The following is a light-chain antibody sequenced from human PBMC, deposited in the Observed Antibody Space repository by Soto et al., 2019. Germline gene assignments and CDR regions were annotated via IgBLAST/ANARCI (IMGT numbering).Light chain of an antibody. Sequence: DLQLTQSPSSLSASVGDKVTITCRASQSIRSYLNWVQQKPGKAPKLLIYDAPSLQTGVPSRFSGSGSGTDFSLTISSLQPEDFATYYCQQSYSTPPWTFGQGTKVEIK. CDR1: QSIRSY. CDR3: QQSYSTPPWT. J-gene: IGKJ1*01. CDR2: DAP. V-gene: IGKV1-39*01.